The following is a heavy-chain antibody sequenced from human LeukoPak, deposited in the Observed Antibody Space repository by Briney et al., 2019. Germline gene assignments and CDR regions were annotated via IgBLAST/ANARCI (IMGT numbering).Heavy chain of an antibody. Sequence: GASVKVSCKASGYAFTGYSIHWVRQAPGQGLEWMGRINPNSGGTNFAQNFQGRVTMTRDTSISTAYMELSRLTSDDTAVYYCARDSRNYYDSRGGGDDAFDIWGQGTMVTVSS. D-gene: IGHD3-22*01. V-gene: IGHV1-2*02. CDR1: GYAFTGYS. CDR2: INPNSGGT. CDR3: ARDSRNYYDSRGGGDDAFDI. J-gene: IGHJ3*02.